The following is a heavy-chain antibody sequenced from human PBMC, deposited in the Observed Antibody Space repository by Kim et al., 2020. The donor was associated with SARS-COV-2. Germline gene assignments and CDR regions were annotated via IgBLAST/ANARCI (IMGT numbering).Heavy chain of an antibody. V-gene: IGHV4-31*03. J-gene: IGHJ4*02. CDR3: ATAPPPPRGLYDILTGFADYFDY. CDR2: IYYSGST. D-gene: IGHD3-9*01. Sequence: SETLSLTCTVSGGSISSGGYYWSWIRQHPGKGLEWIGYIYYSGSTYYNPSLKSRVTISVDTSKNQFSLKLSSVTAADTAVYYCATAPPPPRGLYDILTGFADYFDYWGQGTLVTVSS. CDR1: GGSISSGGYY.